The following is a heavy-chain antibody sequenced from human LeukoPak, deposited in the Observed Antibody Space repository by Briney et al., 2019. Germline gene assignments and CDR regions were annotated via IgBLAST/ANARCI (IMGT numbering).Heavy chain of an antibody. CDR3: AGTYYAHY. CDR2: IYYSGST. J-gene: IGHJ4*02. Sequence: SETLSLTCTVSGCSISSYYWSWIRQPPGQGLEWIGYIYYSGSTNYNPSLNSRVTISVDTSKTQFSLKLSSLTAADAAVYYCAGTYYAHYWGQGTLVTVSS. CDR1: GCSISSYY. V-gene: IGHV4-59*01. D-gene: IGHD3-3*01.